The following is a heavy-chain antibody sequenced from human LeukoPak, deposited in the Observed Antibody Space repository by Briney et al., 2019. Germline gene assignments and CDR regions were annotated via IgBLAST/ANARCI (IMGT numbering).Heavy chain of an antibody. D-gene: IGHD3-22*01. CDR3: AKDRPYYYDSSGPKKGPVLDAFDI. V-gene: IGHV3-30*02. CDR1: EFTFSYYG. Sequence: GGSLRLSCAASEFTFSYYGMHWVRQAPGKGPEWVAFIRYDGSDKYYGSDKYYADSVKGGFTISRDNSKNTLYLQMNSLRAEDTAVYYCAKDRPYYYDSSGPKKGPVLDAFDIWGQGTMVTVSS. J-gene: IGHJ3*02. CDR2: IRYDGSDKYYGSDK.